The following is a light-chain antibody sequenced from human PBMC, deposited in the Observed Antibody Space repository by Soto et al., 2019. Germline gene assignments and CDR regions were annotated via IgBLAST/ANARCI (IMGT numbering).Light chain of an antibody. Sequence: QSALTQPASVSGSPRQSITISCTGASSDVGGYTYVSWYQQHPGKAPKLMIYEVNNRPSGVSNRFYGSKSGNTASLTISGLQAEDEADYYCSSYTSSSTLYVFGTGTKLTVL. CDR2: EVN. V-gene: IGLV2-14*01. CDR1: SSDVGGYTY. CDR3: SSYTSSSTLYV. J-gene: IGLJ1*01.